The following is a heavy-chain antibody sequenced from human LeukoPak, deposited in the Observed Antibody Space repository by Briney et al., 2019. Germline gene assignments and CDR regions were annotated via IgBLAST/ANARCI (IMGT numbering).Heavy chain of an antibody. Sequence: PGGSLRLSCAASGFTFSSYAMSWVRQAPGKGLEWVSTISGSGGSTYYADSVKGRFTISRDNSKNTLYLQMNSLRAADTAVYYCAKDHYASGSYYNLIDYWGQGTLVTVSS. CDR3: AKDHYASGSYYNLIDY. V-gene: IGHV3-23*01. D-gene: IGHD3-10*01. CDR1: GFTFSSYA. J-gene: IGHJ4*02. CDR2: ISGSGGST.